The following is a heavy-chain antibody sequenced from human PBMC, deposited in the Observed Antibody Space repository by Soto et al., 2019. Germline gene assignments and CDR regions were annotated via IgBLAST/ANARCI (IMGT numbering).Heavy chain of an antibody. CDR3: ARDYSSYGPFDY. J-gene: IGHJ4*02. CDR2: ISSSSTI. V-gene: IGHV3-48*01. Sequence: GGSLRLSCAASEVTLISYPMTWVPQAPGKGLEWVSYISSSSTIYYADSVKGRFTISRDNAKNSLYLQMNSLRAEDTAVYYCARDYSSYGPFDYWGQGTLVTVSS. CDR1: EVTLISYP. D-gene: IGHD5-18*01.